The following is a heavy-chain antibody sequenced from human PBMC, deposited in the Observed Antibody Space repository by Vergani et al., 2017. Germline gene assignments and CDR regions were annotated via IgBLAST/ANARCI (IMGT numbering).Heavy chain of an antibody. Sequence: QVQLVESGGGVVQPGRSLRLSCAASGFTFSSYGMHWVRQAPGKGLEWVSAISGSGGSTYYADSVKGRFTISRDNSKNTLYLQMNSLRAEDTAVYYCARDGGTHDPYDYWGQGTLVTVSS. CDR1: GFTFSSYG. CDR2: ISGSGGST. J-gene: IGHJ4*02. CDR3: ARDGGTHDPYDY. V-gene: IGHV3-NL1*01. D-gene: IGHD2-15*01.